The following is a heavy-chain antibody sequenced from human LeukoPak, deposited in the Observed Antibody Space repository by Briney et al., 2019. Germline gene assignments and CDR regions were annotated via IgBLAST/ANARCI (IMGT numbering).Heavy chain of an antibody. J-gene: IGHJ4*02. Sequence: PGGSLRLSCAASGFTFSSYAMHWVRQAPGKGLEWVAVISYDGSNKYYADSVKGRFTISRDNSKNTLYLQMNSLRAEDTAVYYCARKGGYANDYWGQGTLVTVSS. CDR3: ARKGGYANDY. CDR1: GFTFSSYA. V-gene: IGHV3-30-3*01. CDR2: ISYDGSNK. D-gene: IGHD5-12*01.